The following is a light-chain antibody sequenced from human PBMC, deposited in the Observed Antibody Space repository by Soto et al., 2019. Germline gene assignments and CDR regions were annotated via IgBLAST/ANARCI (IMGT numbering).Light chain of an antibody. Sequence: EIVLTQSPGTLSLSPGERATLSCRASQDVSSSYLAWYQQKLGQAPRLLMYGTSNRATGIPDRFSGSGSGTDFTLIISSLQSEDSAVYYCQQYNSWLWTFGQGTKVDI. V-gene: IGKV3-20*01. CDR3: QQYNSWLWT. CDR1: QDVSSSY. CDR2: GTS. J-gene: IGKJ1*01.